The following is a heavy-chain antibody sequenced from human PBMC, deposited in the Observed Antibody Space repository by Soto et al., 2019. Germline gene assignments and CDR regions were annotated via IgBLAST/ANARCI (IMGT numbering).Heavy chain of an antibody. CDR2: ISAYNGNT. Sequence: QVQLVQSGAEVKKPGASVKVSCKASGYTFTSYGISWVRQAPGQGLEWMGWISAYNGNTNYAQKLQGRVTMTTDTSTSTAYMELMGLRSDGTAGYYCARGSTSFGEINNWFDPWGQGTLVTVSS. CDR3: ARGSTSFGEINNWFDP. D-gene: IGHD3-10*01. V-gene: IGHV1-18*01. CDR1: GYTFTSYG. J-gene: IGHJ5*02.